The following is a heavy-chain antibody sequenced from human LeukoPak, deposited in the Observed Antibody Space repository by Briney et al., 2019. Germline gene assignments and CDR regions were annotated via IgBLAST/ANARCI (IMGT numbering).Heavy chain of an antibody. V-gene: IGHV3-23*01. Sequence: GGSLRLSCAASGFTFSSYAMTWVRQAPGKGLEWVSAISASGGTTYYAVSVKGRLTTSRDNAKNTLYLQMNSLRAEDTAIYYCAKGGGSWTYYFDYWGQGTLVTVSS. CDR2: ISASGGTT. CDR3: AKGGGSWTYYFDY. CDR1: GFTFSSYA. D-gene: IGHD3/OR15-3a*01. J-gene: IGHJ4*02.